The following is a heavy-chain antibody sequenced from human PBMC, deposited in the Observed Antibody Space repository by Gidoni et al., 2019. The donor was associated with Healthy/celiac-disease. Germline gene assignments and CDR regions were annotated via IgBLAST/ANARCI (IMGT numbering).Heavy chain of an antibody. Sequence: EVQLVESGGGLVQPGGSLRLSCAASGFTFSSYWMSWVRQAPGKGLEWVANIKQDGSEKYYVDSVKGRFTISRDNAKNSLYLQMNSLRAEDTAVYYCARDTAMVDYYYYYGMDVWGQGTTVTVSS. CDR2: IKQDGSEK. D-gene: IGHD5-18*01. J-gene: IGHJ6*02. CDR1: GFTFSSYW. CDR3: ARDTAMVDYYYYYGMDV. V-gene: IGHV3-7*03.